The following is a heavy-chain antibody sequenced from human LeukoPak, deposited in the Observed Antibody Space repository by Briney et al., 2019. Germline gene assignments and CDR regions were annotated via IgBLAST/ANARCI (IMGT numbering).Heavy chain of an antibody. V-gene: IGHV3-66*01. D-gene: IGHD4-17*01. CDR2: LYSGGAT. CDR3: ARGNGDVGGRLDP. J-gene: IGHJ5*02. Sequence: GGSLRLSCVASGFSVSGIHMNWVRQAPGKDLEWVSGLYSGGATYYADSMGGRFTISRDHSKNTLYLQMTNLRVDDTAIYYCARGNGDVGGRLDPWGQGIRVTVSS. CDR1: GFSVSGIH.